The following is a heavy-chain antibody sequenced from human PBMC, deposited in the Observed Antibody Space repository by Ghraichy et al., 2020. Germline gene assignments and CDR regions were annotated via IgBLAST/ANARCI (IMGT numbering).Heavy chain of an antibody. CDR1: GFTFSSYS. D-gene: IGHD3-3*01. CDR2: ISSSSSTI. Sequence: GGSLRLSCAASGFTFSSYSMNWVRQAPGKGLEWVSYISSSSSTIYYADSVKGRFTISRDHAKNSLYLQMNSLRDEDTAVYYCARDEAGALFFGVVIMFDYWGQGTLVTVSS. CDR3: ARDEAGALFFGVVIMFDY. V-gene: IGHV3-48*02. J-gene: IGHJ4*02.